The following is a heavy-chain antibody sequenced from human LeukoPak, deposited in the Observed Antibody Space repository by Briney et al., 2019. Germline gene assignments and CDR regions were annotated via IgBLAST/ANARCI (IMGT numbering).Heavy chain of an antibody. CDR1: GGSFSGYY. CDR2: INHSGST. CDR3: VLWSLRFTDAFDI. Sequence: SETLSLTCAVYGGSFSGYYWSWIRQPPGKGLEWIGEINHSGSTNYNPSLKSRVTISVDTSKNQFSLKLSSVTAADTAVYYCVLWSLRFTDAFDIWGQGTMVTVSS. V-gene: IGHV4-34*01. J-gene: IGHJ3*02. D-gene: IGHD2-21*01.